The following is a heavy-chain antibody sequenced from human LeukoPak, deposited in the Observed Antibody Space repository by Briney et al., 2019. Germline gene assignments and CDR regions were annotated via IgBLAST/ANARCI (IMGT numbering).Heavy chain of an antibody. CDR1: GFTFSSYA. Sequence: GGSLRLSCSASGFTFSSYAMHWVRQAPGKGLEYVSAISSNGGSIYYADSVKGRFTISRDNSKNTLYLQMSNLRAEDTAVYYCVKDIGTAMFDYWGQGTLVTVSS. D-gene: IGHD5-18*01. J-gene: IGHJ4*02. CDR3: VKDIGTAMFDY. V-gene: IGHV3-64D*06. CDR2: ISSNGGSI.